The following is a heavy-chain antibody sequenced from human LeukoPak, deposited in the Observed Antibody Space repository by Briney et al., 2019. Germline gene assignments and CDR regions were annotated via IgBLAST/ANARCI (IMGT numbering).Heavy chain of an antibody. CDR3: ARGSSPVGATWGEFDY. CDR2: ISSSSSYI. CDR1: GFTFSSYS. V-gene: IGHV3-21*01. D-gene: IGHD1-26*01. Sequence: PGGSLRLSCAASGFTFSSYSMNWVRQAPGKGLEWVSSISSSSSYIYYADSVKGRFTISRENAKNSLYLQMNSLRAGDTAVYYCARGSSPVGATWGEFDYWGQGTLVTVSS. J-gene: IGHJ4*02.